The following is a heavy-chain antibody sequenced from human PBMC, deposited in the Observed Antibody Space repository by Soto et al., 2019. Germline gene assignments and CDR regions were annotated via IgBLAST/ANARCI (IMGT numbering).Heavy chain of an antibody. CDR2: ISFGSSTI. J-gene: IGHJ2*01. V-gene: IGHV3-48*02. CDR3: ARTAMVGTLINWYFDL. D-gene: IGHD2-21*02. Sequence: EVQLVESGGGLAQPGGSLRLSCAASGFTFSRYNMNWVRQAPGKGLEWVSYISFGSSTIHYADSVKGRFTISRDNAKNSLYLQMNSLRDEDTAVYYCARTAMVGTLINWYFDLWGCGTLVTVSS. CDR1: GFTFSRYN.